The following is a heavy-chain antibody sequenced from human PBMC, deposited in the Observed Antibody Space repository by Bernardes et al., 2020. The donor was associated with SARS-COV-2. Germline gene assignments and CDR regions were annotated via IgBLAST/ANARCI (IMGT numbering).Heavy chain of an antibody. V-gene: IGHV3-23*01. J-gene: IGHJ3*01. CDR1: GFTFAYCA. D-gene: IGHD3-9*01. Sequence: GGSLRLSCEASGFTFAYCAMGWVRQAPGKGLEWVSLITEYGADTYYADSVRGRLTISRDNSKNMLYLQMDSLRAEDTAIYYCARDVGGTDWRFGFDVWGPGTMVHVSS. CDR3: ARDVGGTDWRFGFDV. CDR2: ITEYGADT.